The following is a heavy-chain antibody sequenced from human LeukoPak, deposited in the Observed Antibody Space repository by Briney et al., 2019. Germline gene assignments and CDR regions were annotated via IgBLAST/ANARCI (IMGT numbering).Heavy chain of an antibody. CDR3: AGGIAAAGTGWFDP. D-gene: IGHD6-13*01. J-gene: IGHJ5*02. CDR1: GGSISSRSYC. Sequence: IPSETLSLTCTVSGGSISSRSYCWGWIRQPPGKGLVRIGSIYYSGSTYYNPPLKSRVTISVDTSKNQFSLKLSSVTAADTAVYYCAGGIAAAGTGWFDPWDQGTLVTVSS. CDR2: IYYSGST. V-gene: IGHV4-39*01.